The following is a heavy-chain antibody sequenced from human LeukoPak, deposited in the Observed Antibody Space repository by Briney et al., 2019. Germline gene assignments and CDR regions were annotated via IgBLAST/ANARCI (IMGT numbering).Heavy chain of an antibody. Sequence: SETLSLTCTVSADSLSSGGHYWARIRQFPGKGLESIGFIHHSGRSRHNPSLKDRVAISVDTSRKQFALKLSSVTAADTAMYYCARGGNRFGGFYFDYWGQGIQVIVSS. D-gene: IGHD3-10*01. J-gene: IGHJ4*02. CDR3: ARGGNRFGGFYFDY. CDR1: ADSLSSGGHY. CDR2: IHHSGRS. V-gene: IGHV4-31*03.